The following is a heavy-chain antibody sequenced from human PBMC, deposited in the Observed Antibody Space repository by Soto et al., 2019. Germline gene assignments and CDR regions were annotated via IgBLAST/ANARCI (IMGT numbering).Heavy chain of an antibody. Sequence: PSETLSLTCAVYGGSFSGYYWSWIRQPPGKGLEWIWEINHSGSTNYNPALKSRVTISVDTSKNQFSLKLSSVTAADTAVYYCARGTMTTVTEGWFDPGGQGTLVTVSS. CDR2: INHSGST. CDR3: ARGTMTTVTEGWFDP. CDR1: GGSFSGYY. J-gene: IGHJ5*02. V-gene: IGHV4-34*01. D-gene: IGHD4-17*01.